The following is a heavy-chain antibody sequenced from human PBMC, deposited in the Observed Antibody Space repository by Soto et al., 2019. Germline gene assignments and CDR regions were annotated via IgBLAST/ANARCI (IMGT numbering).Heavy chain of an antibody. D-gene: IGHD6-19*01. V-gene: IGHV1-3*01. Sequence: ASVKVSCKASGYTFTSYAMHWVRQAPGQRLEWMGWINAGNGNTKYSQKFQGRVTITRDTSASTAYVELSSLRSEDTAVYYCARGGQWLVRGPLDYWGQGTLVTVSS. CDR2: INAGNGNT. J-gene: IGHJ4*02. CDR1: GYTFTSYA. CDR3: ARGGQWLVRGPLDY.